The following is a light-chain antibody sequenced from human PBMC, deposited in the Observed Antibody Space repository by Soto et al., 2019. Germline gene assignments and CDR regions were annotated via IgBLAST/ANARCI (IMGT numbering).Light chain of an antibody. Sequence: QSVLTQPASVSGSPGQSITISCTGTSSDVGSYDYVSWYLHHPGKAPKLIIYEVSNRPSGVSNCFSGSKSGNTASLTISGLQAEDEADYYCSSYTSNTTVIFGGGTKVTVL. CDR2: EVS. J-gene: IGLJ2*01. CDR3: SSYTSNTTVI. CDR1: SSDVGSYDY. V-gene: IGLV2-14*01.